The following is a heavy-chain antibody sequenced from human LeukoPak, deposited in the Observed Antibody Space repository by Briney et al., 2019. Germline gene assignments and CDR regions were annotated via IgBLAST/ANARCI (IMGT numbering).Heavy chain of an antibody. J-gene: IGHJ6*03. Sequence: GGSLRLSCEASGFPFSSNSMSWVRQARGKGLEWVSSITSSSRYIYYADSVKGRFTISRDNANNSLYLQMNSLRVEDTAVYYCARDGDTVLTRGYYYYMDVWGKGTTVTVSS. CDR1: GFPFSSNS. CDR2: ITSSSRYI. D-gene: IGHD4-23*01. V-gene: IGHV3-21*01. CDR3: ARDGDTVLTRGYYYYMDV.